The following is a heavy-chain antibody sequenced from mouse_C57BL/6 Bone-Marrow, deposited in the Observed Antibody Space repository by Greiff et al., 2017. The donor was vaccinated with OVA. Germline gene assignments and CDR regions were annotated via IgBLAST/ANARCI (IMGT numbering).Heavy chain of an antibody. Sequence: EVMLVESGGGLVQPGGSLKLSCAASGFTFSDYYMYWVRQTPEKRLEWVAYISNGGGSTYYPDTVKGRFTISRDNAKNTLYLQMSCLKSEDTAMYYCARQGYYEDYFDYWGQGTTLTVSS. J-gene: IGHJ2*01. CDR3: ARQGYYEDYFDY. V-gene: IGHV5-12*01. D-gene: IGHD1-1*01. CDR1: GFTFSDYY. CDR2: ISNGGGST.